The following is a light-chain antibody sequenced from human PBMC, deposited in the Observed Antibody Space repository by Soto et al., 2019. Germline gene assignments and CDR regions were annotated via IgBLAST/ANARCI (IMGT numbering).Light chain of an antibody. J-gene: IGLJ2*01. CDR2: EVT. CDR1: SSDVGGYNY. Sequence: QSALNQRPSASGSPGQSVTISCTGTSSDVGGYNYVSWYQQHPGKAPKLMIYEVTKRPSGVPDRFSGSKSGDTASLTVSGLQAEDEDDYYCSSYAGSNNLVFGGGTKLTVL. V-gene: IGLV2-8*01. CDR3: SSYAGSNNLV.